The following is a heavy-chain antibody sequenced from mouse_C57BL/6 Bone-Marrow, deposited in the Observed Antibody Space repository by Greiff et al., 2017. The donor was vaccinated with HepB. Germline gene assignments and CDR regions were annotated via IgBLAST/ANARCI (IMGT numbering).Heavy chain of an antibody. CDR3: ARFYYGNYWAMDY. CDR1: GYTFTSYW. Sequence: VQLQQPGAELVRPGSSVKLSCKASGYTFTSYWMDWVKQRPGQGLEWIGNIYPSDSETHYNQKFKDKATLTVDKSSSTAYMQLSSLTSEDSAVYYCARFYYGNYWAMDYWGQGTSVTVSS. J-gene: IGHJ4*01. CDR2: IYPSDSET. D-gene: IGHD2-1*01. V-gene: IGHV1-61*01.